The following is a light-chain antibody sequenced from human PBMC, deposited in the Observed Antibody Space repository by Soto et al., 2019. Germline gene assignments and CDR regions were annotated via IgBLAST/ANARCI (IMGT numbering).Light chain of an antibody. J-gene: IGKJ3*01. Sequence: DIQMTQSPDSLSASVGERVTITCQASHDITNYVNWYQQKPGRAPRLLIYDAANLATGVPSRFSGSGSETDFTFTIASLQPEDVGIYYCQKYDNVPFTFGPGTKVNIK. CDR1: HDITNY. CDR3: QKYDNVPFT. CDR2: DAA. V-gene: IGKV1-33*01.